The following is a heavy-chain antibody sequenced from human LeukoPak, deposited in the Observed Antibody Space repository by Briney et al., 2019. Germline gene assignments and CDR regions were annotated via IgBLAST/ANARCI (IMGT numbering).Heavy chain of an antibody. CDR3: ARDSGSYSDY. CDR1: GGSFSGYY. CDR2: INHSGST. Sequence: PSETLSLTCAVYGGSFSGYYWSWIRQPPGKGLEWIGEINHSGSTNYNPSLKGRVTISVDTSKNQFSLKLSSVTAADTAVYYCARDSGSYSDYWGQGTLVTVSS. V-gene: IGHV4-34*01. J-gene: IGHJ4*02. D-gene: IGHD1-26*01.